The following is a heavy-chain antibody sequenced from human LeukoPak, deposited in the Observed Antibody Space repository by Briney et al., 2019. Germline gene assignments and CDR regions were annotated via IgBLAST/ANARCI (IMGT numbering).Heavy chain of an antibody. CDR1: GFTFNSYA. CDR2: ISGSGGST. J-gene: IGHJ4*02. CDR3: AKTYSSAWRALDY. V-gene: IGHV3-23*01. Sequence: GGSLRLSCAASGFTFNSYAMSWARQAPGKGLEWVSVISGSGGSTYYADSVKGRFTISRDSSKNTLYLQMNSLRAEDTAIYYCAKTYSSAWRALDYWGQGTLVTVSS. D-gene: IGHD6-19*01.